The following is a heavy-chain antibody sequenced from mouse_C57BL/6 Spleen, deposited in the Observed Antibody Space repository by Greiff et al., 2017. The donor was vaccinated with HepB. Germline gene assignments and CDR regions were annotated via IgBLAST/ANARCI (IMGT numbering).Heavy chain of an antibody. Sequence: QVQLQQPGTELVKPGASVKLSCKASGYTFTSYWMHWVKQRPGQGLEWIGNINPSNGGTNYNEKFKSKATLTVDKTSSTAYMQLSSLTSEDSAVYYCARDPTGDYAMDYWGQGTSVTVSS. CDR1: GYTFTSYW. CDR2: INPSNGGT. CDR3: ARDPTGDYAMDY. V-gene: IGHV1-53*01. D-gene: IGHD4-1*02. J-gene: IGHJ4*01.